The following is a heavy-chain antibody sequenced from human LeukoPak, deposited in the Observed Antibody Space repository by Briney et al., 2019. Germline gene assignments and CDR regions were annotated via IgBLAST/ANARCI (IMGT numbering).Heavy chain of an antibody. V-gene: IGHV4-34*01. D-gene: IGHD4-11*01. CDR2: INHSGST. CDR1: GGSFSGYY. Sequence: SETLSLTCAVYGGSFSGYYWSWIRQPPGKGLEWIGEINHSGSTNYNPSLKSRVTISVDTSKNQFSLKLSSVTAADTAVYYCARGKDGLQFLPWGQGTLVTVSP. J-gene: IGHJ5*02. CDR3: ARGKDGLQFLP.